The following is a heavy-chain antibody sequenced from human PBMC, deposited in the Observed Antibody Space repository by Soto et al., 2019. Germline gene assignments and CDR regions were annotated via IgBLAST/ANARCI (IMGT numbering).Heavy chain of an antibody. CDR3: AKAPRYSSSPGFDY. CDR1: GFTFDDYA. J-gene: IGHJ4*02. D-gene: IGHD6-6*01. V-gene: IGHV3-9*01. Sequence: GGSLRLSCAASGFTFDDYAMHWVRQAPGKGLEWVSGISWNSGSIGYADSVKGRFTISRDNAKNSLYLQMNSLRAEDTALYYCAKAPRYSSSPGFDYWGQGTLVTVSS. CDR2: ISWNSGSI.